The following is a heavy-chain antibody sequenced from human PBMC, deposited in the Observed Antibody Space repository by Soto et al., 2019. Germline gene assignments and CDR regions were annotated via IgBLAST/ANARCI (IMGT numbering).Heavy chain of an antibody. Sequence: SETLSLTCAVSGGSISSTGYYWGWIRQPPGKGLEWIGSIYYSGSTSYNPSLQSRVTMSVDTSKNQLSLKVSSVTAADTAVYYCARLGYESPYNWFDPWGQGTLVTVSS. CDR2: IYYSGST. J-gene: IGHJ5*02. V-gene: IGHV4-39*01. CDR1: GGSISSTGYY. CDR3: ARLGYESPYNWFDP. D-gene: IGHD5-12*01.